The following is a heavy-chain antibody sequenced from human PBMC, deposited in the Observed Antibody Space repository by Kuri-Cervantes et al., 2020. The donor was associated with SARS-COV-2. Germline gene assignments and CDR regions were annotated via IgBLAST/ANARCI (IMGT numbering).Heavy chain of an antibody. CDR2: ISGSGGST. V-gene: IGHV3-23*01. Sequence: GGSLRLSCAASGFTFSSYSMSWVRQAPGKGLEWVSAISGSGGSTYYADSVKGWFTISRDNSKNTLYLQMNSLRAEDTAVYYCAKRSDSADDFWSGYYTGSWFDPWGQGTLVTVSS. CDR1: GFTFSSYS. D-gene: IGHD3-3*01. J-gene: IGHJ5*02. CDR3: AKRSDSADDFWSGYYTGSWFDP.